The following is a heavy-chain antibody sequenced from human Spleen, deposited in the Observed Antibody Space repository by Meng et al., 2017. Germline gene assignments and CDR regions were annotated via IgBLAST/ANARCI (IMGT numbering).Heavy chain of an antibody. J-gene: IGHJ5*02. Sequence: QVPLQQVGEGLLKPSETLSLTCVVSGGSFSDYYWSWIRQPPGKGLEWIGEINHSGSTNYNPSLESRATISVDTSQNNLSLKLSSVTAADSAVYYCASGRFGWFDPWGQGTLVTVSS. CDR1: GGSFSDYY. CDR2: INHSGST. D-gene: IGHD3-16*01. CDR3: ASGRFGWFDP. V-gene: IGHV4-34*01.